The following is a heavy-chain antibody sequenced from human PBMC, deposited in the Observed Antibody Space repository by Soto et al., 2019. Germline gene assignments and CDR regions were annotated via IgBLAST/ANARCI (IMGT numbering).Heavy chain of an antibody. V-gene: IGHV3-74*01. CDR3: ARDVQYGMDV. Sequence: LRLSCAASGFSFSSYWMHWVRQAPGKGLVWVSRINSAGSTTTYADSVKGRFTISRDNAKNTLYLQMNSLRAEDTAVYYCARDVQYGMDVWGQGTTVTVSS. J-gene: IGHJ6*02. CDR1: GFSFSSYW. CDR2: INSAGSTT.